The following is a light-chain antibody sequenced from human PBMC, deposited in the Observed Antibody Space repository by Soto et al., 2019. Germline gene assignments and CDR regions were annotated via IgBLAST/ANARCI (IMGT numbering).Light chain of an antibody. CDR3: AAWDDSLNGVV. CDR1: SSHIGSNS. Sequence: QAVVTQPPSASGTPGQRVTISCSGSSSHIGSNSVNWYQQLPGTAPKLLMYSSNQRPSGVPDRFSGSKSGTSASLAISGLQSEDEADYYCAAWDDSLNGVVFGGGTKLTVL. V-gene: IGLV1-44*01. J-gene: IGLJ2*01. CDR2: SSN.